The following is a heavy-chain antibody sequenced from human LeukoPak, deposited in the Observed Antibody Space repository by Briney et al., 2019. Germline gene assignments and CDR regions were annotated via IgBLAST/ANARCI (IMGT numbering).Heavy chain of an antibody. Sequence: GGSLSLSFAASGFTFRSYALSWVRQAPGKGLGWVSVIYHSGNTDYADSVKGRFTISRDNSKNTVYLQMSSLRAEDTAVYYCARVRVTGYSNFAYWGQGTLVTVSS. CDR1: GFTFRSYA. D-gene: IGHD3-9*01. J-gene: IGHJ4*02. V-gene: IGHV3-53*01. CDR2: IYHSGNT. CDR3: ARVRVTGYSNFAY.